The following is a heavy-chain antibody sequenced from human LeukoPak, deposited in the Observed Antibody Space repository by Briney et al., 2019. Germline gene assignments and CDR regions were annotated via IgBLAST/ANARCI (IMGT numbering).Heavy chain of an antibody. V-gene: IGHV4-61*02. J-gene: IGHJ5*02. D-gene: IGHD2-15*01. CDR1: AGSISSGSYY. CDR3: ARDRGGSGHWFDP. Sequence: PSETLSLTCTVSAGSISSGSYYWRWIRQPAGKGLEWIGRIYTSGSTNYNPSLKSRVTISVDTSKNQFSLKLSSVTAADTAVYYCARDRGGSGHWFDPWGQGTLVTVSS. CDR2: IYTSGST.